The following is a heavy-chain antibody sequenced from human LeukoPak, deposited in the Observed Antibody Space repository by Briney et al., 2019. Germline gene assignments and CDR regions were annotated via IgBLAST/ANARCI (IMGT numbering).Heavy chain of an antibody. Sequence: SETLSLTCTVSGGSISDAAYYWSWIRQYPGEGLEWIGYIYYSGSTSYNPSLKSRVTISVDTSKKQFSLKLSSVTAADTAVYYCASPSQRLGARADDAFDIWGQGTMVTVSS. V-gene: IGHV4-31*03. J-gene: IGHJ3*02. D-gene: IGHD1-26*01. CDR1: GGSISDAAYY. CDR3: ASPSQRLGARADDAFDI. CDR2: IYYSGST.